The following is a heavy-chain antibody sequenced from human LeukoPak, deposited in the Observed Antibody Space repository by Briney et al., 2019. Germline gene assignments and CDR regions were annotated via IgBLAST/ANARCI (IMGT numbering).Heavy chain of an antibody. Sequence: GGSLRLSCAASGFTFGIYAMSWVRQAPGKGLEWVAFIRYDGNSKYYADSVKGRFTISRDNSKNTLYLQMNSLRAEDTAVYYCAKPHFDSWGQGTLVTVSS. CDR3: AKPHFDS. CDR2: IRYDGNSK. CDR1: GFTFGIYA. V-gene: IGHV3-30*02. J-gene: IGHJ4*02.